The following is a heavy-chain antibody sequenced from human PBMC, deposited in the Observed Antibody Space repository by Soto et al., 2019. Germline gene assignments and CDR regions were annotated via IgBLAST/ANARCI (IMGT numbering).Heavy chain of an antibody. D-gene: IGHD2-8*01. J-gene: IGHJ4*02. CDR3: ARVLESPETGTIGY. Sequence: ASVKVSCKASGYTFTSYYMHWVRQAPGQGLEWMGMINTSGGSTSYAQKFQGRVTMTRDRSTSTVYMELSSLRSEDTAVYYCARVLESPETGTIGYWGQGTLVTVSS. CDR1: GYTFTSYY. CDR2: INTSGGST. V-gene: IGHV1-46*01.